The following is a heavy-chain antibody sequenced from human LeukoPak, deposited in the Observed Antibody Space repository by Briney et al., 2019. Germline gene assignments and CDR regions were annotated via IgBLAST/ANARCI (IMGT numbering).Heavy chain of an antibody. Sequence: GESLKISCKVSGYTFTTYWIGWVRQMPGKGLEWMGIIYPADSDTRYSPSFQGQVTISVDKSISTAYLQWSSLKASDTAMYYCARHIENQYYDFWSGYSSNWFDPWGQGTLVTVSS. CDR3: ARHIENQYYDFWSGYSSNWFDP. CDR2: IYPADSDT. D-gene: IGHD3-3*01. J-gene: IGHJ5*02. V-gene: IGHV5-51*01. CDR1: GYTFTTYW.